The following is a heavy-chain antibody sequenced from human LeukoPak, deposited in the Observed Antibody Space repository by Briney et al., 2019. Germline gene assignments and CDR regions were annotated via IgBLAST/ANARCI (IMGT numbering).Heavy chain of an antibody. CDR3: ARAYYDFWSGYYSQYPYYFDY. CDR2: INHSGST. V-gene: IGHV4-34*01. CDR1: GGSFSGYY. Sequence: KPSETLSLTCAVYGGSFSGYYWSWIRQPPGKGLEWIGEINHSGSTNYNPSLKSRVTISVDTSKNQFSLKLSSVTAADTAVYYCARAYYDFWSGYYSQYPYYFDYWGQGTLVTVSS. D-gene: IGHD3-3*01. J-gene: IGHJ4*02.